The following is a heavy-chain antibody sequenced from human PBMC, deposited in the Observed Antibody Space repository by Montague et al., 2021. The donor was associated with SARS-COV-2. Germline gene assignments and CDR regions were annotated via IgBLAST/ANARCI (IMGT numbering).Heavy chain of an antibody. Sequence: TLSLTCSVSSGSINSGGFYWSWIRQPPGKGLEWIGYIYYSGSTYYNPSFESRLTISVDTSKNQFSLNLSSVTAADTAVYYCARSVRGYCNDDSCLARYYYGLDVWGQGTTVTVSS. CDR2: IYYSGST. CDR3: ARSVRGYCNDDSCLARYYYGLDV. D-gene: IGHD2-15*01. V-gene: IGHV4-31*03. J-gene: IGHJ6*02. CDR1: SGSINSGGFY.